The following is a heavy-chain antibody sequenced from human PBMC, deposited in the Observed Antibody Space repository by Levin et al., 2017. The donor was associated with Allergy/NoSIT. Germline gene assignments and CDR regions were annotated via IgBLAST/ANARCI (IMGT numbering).Heavy chain of an antibody. CDR2: IYPDDSDT. D-gene: IGHD3-10*01. CDR1: GYSFSTYW. V-gene: IGHV5-51*01. CDR3: ARHFGRIAGPAETQYFGL. Sequence: KVSCKGSGYSFSTYWIAWVRQMPGKGLEWMGIIYPDDSDTRYSPSFQGQVTISADKFINTAYLQWNNLKASDTAMYYCARHFGRIAGPAETQYFGLWGPGTLVTVSS. J-gene: IGHJ2*01.